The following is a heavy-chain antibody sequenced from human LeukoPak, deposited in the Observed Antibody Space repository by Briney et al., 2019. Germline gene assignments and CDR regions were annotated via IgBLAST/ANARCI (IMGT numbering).Heavy chain of an antibody. J-gene: IGHJ4*02. CDR2: VRYDGSNK. Sequence: GGSLRLSCAAPGFTFSSYGMHWVRQAPGKGLEWVAFVRYDGSNKHYADSVKGRFTISRDNSKNTLYLQMNSLRAEDTAVYYCATPGVVPAYGYFDYWGQGTLVTVSS. CDR3: ATPGVVPAYGYFDY. CDR1: GFTFSSYG. D-gene: IGHD2-2*01. V-gene: IGHV3-30*02.